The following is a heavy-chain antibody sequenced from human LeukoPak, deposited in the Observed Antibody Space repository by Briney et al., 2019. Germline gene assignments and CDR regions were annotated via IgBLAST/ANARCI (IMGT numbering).Heavy chain of an antibody. Sequence: PSQTLSLTCTVSGGSISSGGYYWSWIRQHPGTGLEWIGYIYYSGSTYYNPSLKSRVTISVDTSKNQFSLKLSSVTAADTAVYYCARWALERIHFDYWGQGTLVTVSS. V-gene: IGHV4-31*03. J-gene: IGHJ4*02. CDR3: ARWALERIHFDY. D-gene: IGHD1-1*01. CDR1: GGSISSGGYY. CDR2: IYYSGST.